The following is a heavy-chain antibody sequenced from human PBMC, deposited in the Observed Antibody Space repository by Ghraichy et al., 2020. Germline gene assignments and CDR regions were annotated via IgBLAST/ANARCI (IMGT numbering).Heavy chain of an antibody. Sequence: ESLNISCAASGFSFNNYWMHWVRQAPGKGLVWVSRINSDGRGTIYADSVKGRFTISRDNARNTLYLQMNSLRAEDTAVYYCAREYCRGGRCFFGTGGSHFDYWGQGTLVTVSS. CDR1: GFSFNNYW. CDR3: AREYCRGGRCFFGTGGSHFDY. J-gene: IGHJ4*02. V-gene: IGHV3-74*01. CDR2: INSDGRGT. D-gene: IGHD2-15*01.